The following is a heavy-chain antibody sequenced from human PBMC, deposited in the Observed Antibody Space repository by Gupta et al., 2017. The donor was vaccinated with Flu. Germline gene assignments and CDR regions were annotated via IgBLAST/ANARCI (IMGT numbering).Heavy chain of an antibody. J-gene: IGHJ6*03. CDR3: ARPYCSSTICYFDSGYYYYYLDV. D-gene: IGHD2-2*01. Sequence: EVQLVESGGGLVKPGGSLRLSCAASGFTFSSYSMHWLRQDPGKGLEWVSSISSSSTYIYDADSVKGRFTISRDNAKNSLYLQMNSLRAEDTAVYYCARPYCSSTICYFDSGYYYYYLDVWGKGTTVTVSS. CDR2: ISSSSTYI. V-gene: IGHV3-21*01. CDR1: GFTFSSYS.